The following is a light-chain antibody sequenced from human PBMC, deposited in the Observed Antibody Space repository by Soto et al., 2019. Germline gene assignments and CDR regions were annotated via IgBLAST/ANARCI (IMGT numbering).Light chain of an antibody. CDR2: TND. CDR1: SSNIGRNP. CDR3: AAWDDSLSGPV. Sequence: QSVLTQPPSASGTPGQRVTISCSGSSSNIGRNPVYWYQQVPGTAPKLLFYTNDHWPSGVPDRFSGSKSGTSASLAISGLRSEDEADYYCAAWDDSLSGPVFGGGTKLTVL. J-gene: IGLJ3*02. V-gene: IGLV1-47*02.